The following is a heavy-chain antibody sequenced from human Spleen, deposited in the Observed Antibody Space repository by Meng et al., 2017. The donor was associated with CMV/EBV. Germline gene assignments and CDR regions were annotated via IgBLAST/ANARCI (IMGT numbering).Heavy chain of an antibody. CDR2: IHNRGST. D-gene: IGHD3-10*01. CDR1: GGSVSSDSYY. J-gene: IGHJ4*02. CDR3: ARASGGFSF. V-gene: IGHV4-61*01. Sequence: RTCSVSGGSVSSDSYYGSWIRQPPGKGLEWIGYIHNRGSTNYNPSLKSRVTILLDTSKNQFSLKLNSVTAADTAVYYCARASGGFSFWGQGTLVTVSS.